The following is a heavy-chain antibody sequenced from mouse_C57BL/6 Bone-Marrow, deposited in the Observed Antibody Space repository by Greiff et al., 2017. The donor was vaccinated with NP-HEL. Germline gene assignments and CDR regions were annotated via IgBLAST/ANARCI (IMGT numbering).Heavy chain of an antibody. V-gene: IGHV1-81*01. J-gene: IGHJ1*03. CDR2: IYPRSGNT. CDR3: ARKAYYGSSLRYFDV. Sequence: VKLMESGAELARPGASVKLSCKASGYTFTSYGISWVKQRTGQGLEWIGEIYPRSGNTYYNEKFKGKATLTADKSSSTAYMELRSLTSEDSAVYFCARKAYYGSSLRYFDVWGTGTTVTVSS. D-gene: IGHD1-1*01. CDR1: GYTFTSYG.